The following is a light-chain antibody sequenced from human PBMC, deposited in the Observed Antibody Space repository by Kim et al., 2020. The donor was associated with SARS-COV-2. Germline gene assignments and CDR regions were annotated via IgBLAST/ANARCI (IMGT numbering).Light chain of an antibody. Sequence: SSELTQDPAVSVALGQTVRITCQGDSLRSYYASWYQQKPGQAPVLVIYGKNNRPSGIPDRFSGSSSGNTASLTITGAQAEDEADYYCNSRDSSGQRVFGGGTQLTVL. CDR1: SLRSYY. V-gene: IGLV3-19*01. J-gene: IGLJ3*02. CDR2: GKN. CDR3: NSRDSSGQRV.